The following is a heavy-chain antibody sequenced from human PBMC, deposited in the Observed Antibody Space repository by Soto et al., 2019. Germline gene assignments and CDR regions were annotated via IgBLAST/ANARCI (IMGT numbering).Heavy chain of an antibody. CDR1: GGPISSYY. J-gene: IGHJ4*02. CDR3: XXXXXXXXXRLDX. CDR2: IYYSGST. V-gene: IGHV4-59*01. Sequence: QVQLQESGPGLVKPSETLSLNCTVSGGPISSYYWSWIRQSPGKGLEWIGYIYYSGSTNYNPSLKSRVTISVDTSKNQFSLXXXXXXXXXXXXXXXXXXXXXXXXRLDXWGQGTLVTVSS.